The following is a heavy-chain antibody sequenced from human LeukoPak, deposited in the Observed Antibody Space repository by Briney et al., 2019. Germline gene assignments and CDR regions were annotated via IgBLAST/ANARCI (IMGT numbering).Heavy chain of an antibody. D-gene: IGHD4-23*01. CDR1: GGSVSSNY. CDR2: IYYSGRT. CDR3: ATLTTGVTPVYLDY. J-gene: IGHJ4*02. V-gene: IGHV4-59*08. Sequence: SETLSLTCTVSGGSVSSNYWSWIRQPPGKGLEWIGNIYYSGRTNYNPSLKSRVTIAVDTSKNHVSLKVSSVTAADTAVYYCATLTTGVTPVYLDYWGQGTLVTVSS.